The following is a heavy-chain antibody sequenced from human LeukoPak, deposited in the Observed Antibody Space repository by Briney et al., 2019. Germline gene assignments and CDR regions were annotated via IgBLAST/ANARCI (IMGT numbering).Heavy chain of an antibody. CDR3: ARDSGEPLPGNYYDSSGSAFDI. D-gene: IGHD3-22*01. CDR2: INHSGST. V-gene: IGHV4-34*01. CDR1: GGSFSGYY. Sequence: SETRSLTCAVYGGSFSGYYWSWIRQPPGKGLEWIGEINHSGSTNYNPSLKSRVTISVDTSKNQFSLKLGSVTAADTAVYYCARDSGEPLPGNYYDSSGSAFDIWGQGTMVTVSS. J-gene: IGHJ3*02.